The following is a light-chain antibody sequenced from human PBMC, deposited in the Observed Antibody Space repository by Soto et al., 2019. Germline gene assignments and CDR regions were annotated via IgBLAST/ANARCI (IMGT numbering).Light chain of an antibody. J-gene: IGKJ1*01. V-gene: IGKV1-5*03. CDR3: QQYYSYSGT. Sequence: DIQMTQSPSTLSASVGDRVTITCRASQSISSWLAWYQQKPGKAPKLLIYKASSLESGVPARFIGSVSGTEFNLTISSLQPDDFATYYCQQYYSYSGTFSQGTKVEI. CDR2: KAS. CDR1: QSISSW.